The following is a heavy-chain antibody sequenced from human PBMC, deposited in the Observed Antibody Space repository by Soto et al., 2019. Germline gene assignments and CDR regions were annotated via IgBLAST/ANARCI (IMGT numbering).Heavy chain of an antibody. J-gene: IGHJ4*02. CDR3: AIVVRCGAAAASHFDY. D-gene: IGHD6-13*01. CDR2: ICYSGST. V-gene: IGHV4-59*01. CDR1: GDSISSFC. Sequence: TSETLSLTCTVSGDSISSFCWSWIRQPPGKGLEWIGDICYSGSTNYNPSLKSRVIISVDTSTSTVYMELSSLRSEDTAVYYCAIVVRCGAAAASHFDYGGQGTLVPVSS.